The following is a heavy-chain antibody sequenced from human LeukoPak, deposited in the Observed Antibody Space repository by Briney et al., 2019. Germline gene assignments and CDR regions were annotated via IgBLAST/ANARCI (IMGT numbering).Heavy chain of an antibody. CDR3: ARDPGYSSSSFFDY. CDR2: ISYDGSNK. D-gene: IGHD6-6*01. V-gene: IGHV3-30-3*01. Sequence: PGRSLRLSCAASGFTFSSYAMHWVRQAPGKGLEWVAVISYDGSNKYYADSVKGRFTISRGNSKNTLYLQMNSLRAEDTAVYYCARDPGYSSSSFFDYWGQGTLVTVSS. CDR1: GFTFSSYA. J-gene: IGHJ4*02.